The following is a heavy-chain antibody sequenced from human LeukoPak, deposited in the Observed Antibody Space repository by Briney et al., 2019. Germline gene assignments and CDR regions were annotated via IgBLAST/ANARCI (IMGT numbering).Heavy chain of an antibody. D-gene: IGHD4-11*01. CDR2: IYYSGST. CDR1: GGSINSYY. CDR3: ASTPNDYKGTLNFDY. J-gene: IGHJ4*02. V-gene: IGHV4-59*08. Sequence: SETLSLTCTVSGGSINSYYWNWIRQSPGKGLEWIGYIYYSGSTNYNPSLKSRVTMSVDTSKNQFSLKLSSVTAADTAVYYCASTPNDYKGTLNFDYWGQGTLVTVSS.